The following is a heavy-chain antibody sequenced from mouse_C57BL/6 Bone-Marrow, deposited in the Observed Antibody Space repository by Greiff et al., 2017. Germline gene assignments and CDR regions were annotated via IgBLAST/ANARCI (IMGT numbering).Heavy chain of an antibody. CDR3: ARWGLRRGSWFAY. D-gene: IGHD2-2*01. V-gene: IGHV1-63*01. J-gene: IGHJ3*01. CDR2: IYPGGGYT. CDR1: GYTFTNYW. Sequence: VQLQQSGAELVRPGTSVKMSCKASGYTFTNYWIGWAKQRPGHGLEWIGDIYPGGGYTNYNEKFKGKATLTADKSSSTAYMQFSSLTSEDSAIYYCARWGLRRGSWFAYWGQGTLVTVSA.